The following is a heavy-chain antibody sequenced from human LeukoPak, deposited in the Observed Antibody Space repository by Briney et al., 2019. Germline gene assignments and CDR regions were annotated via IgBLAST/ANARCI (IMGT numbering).Heavy chain of an antibody. Sequence: GGSLRLSCAASGFTFSSYNMNWVRQAPGKGLEWVSSISSSSSYIYYADSVKGRFTISRDNAKNSLYLQMNSLRAEDTAVYYCARVCGGGSCYGHWGQGTLVTVSS. D-gene: IGHD2-15*01. V-gene: IGHV3-21*01. J-gene: IGHJ4*02. CDR2: ISSSSSYI. CDR3: ARVCGGGSCYGH. CDR1: GFTFSSYN.